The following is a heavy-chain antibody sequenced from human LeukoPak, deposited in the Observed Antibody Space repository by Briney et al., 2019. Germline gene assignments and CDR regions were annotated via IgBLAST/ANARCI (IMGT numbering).Heavy chain of an antibody. CDR1: GGSISSYY. D-gene: IGHD3-16*02. CDR2: IYYSGST. Sequence: ASETLSLTCTVSGGSISSYYWSWIRQPPGKGLEWIGYIYYSGSTKYKPSLKSRVTISVDTSKNQFSLKLSSVTAADTAVYYCASGVIDYYYGMDVWGQGTTVTVSS. V-gene: IGHV4-59*01. J-gene: IGHJ6*02. CDR3: ASGVIDYYYGMDV.